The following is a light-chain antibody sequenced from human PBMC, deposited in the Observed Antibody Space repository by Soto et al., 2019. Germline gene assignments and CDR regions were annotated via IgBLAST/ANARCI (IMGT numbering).Light chain of an antibody. CDR2: RGS. J-gene: IGKJ1*01. Sequence: VLTQSPDTLSLSPGERTTLSCRASQNIRGNELAWYQQKPGQPPRLLIHRGSSRAPGIPDRFSGRGSGTEFTLTISRLEPEDFAVYYCQDYGTSAPWTFGQGT. CDR1: QNIRGNE. CDR3: QDYGTSAPWT. V-gene: IGKV3-20*01.